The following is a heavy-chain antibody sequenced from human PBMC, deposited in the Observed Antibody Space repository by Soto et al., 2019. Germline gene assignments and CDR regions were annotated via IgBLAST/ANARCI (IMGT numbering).Heavy chain of an antibody. D-gene: IGHD6-13*01. CDR2: IYYSGST. J-gene: IGHJ5*02. V-gene: IGHV4-39*02. CDR3: ARDCSSRYWFDP. CDR1: GGSISSSSYY. Sequence: SETLSLTCTVSGGSISSSSYYWGWIRQPPGKGLEWIGSIYYSGSTYYNPSLKSRVTISVDTSKKQFSLKLSSVTAADTAVYYCARDCSSRYWFDPWGQGTLVTVSS.